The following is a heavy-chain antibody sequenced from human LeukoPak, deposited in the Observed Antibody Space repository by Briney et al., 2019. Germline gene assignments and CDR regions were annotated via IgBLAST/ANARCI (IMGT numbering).Heavy chain of an antibody. CDR2: IYPGDSHT. CDR1: GYIFTTYW. Sequence: GESLKISCKGSGYIFTTYWIGWVRQIPGKGLEWMGIIYPGDSHTIYSPSFRGQVTMSADKSISTAYLQWSSLKASDTAMYYCARLLGSSSSSWASFDYWGQGTLVTVSS. CDR3: ARLLGSSSSSWASFDY. V-gene: IGHV5-51*01. D-gene: IGHD6-13*01. J-gene: IGHJ4*02.